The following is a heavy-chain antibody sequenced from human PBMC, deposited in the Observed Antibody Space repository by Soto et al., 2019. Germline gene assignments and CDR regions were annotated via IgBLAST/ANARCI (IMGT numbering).Heavy chain of an antibody. Sequence: QVQLVQSGAEVKKPGSSVTVSCKASGGTFSSYAISWLRQAPGQGLEWMGGIIPIFGTANYAQKFEGRVRITANKSASTACIELSSLRSEDTAVYYCASATRGNNWFDPWGQGTLVTVSS. V-gene: IGHV1-69*06. CDR2: IIPIFGTA. D-gene: IGHD2-15*01. CDR3: ASATRGNNWFDP. J-gene: IGHJ5*02. CDR1: GGTFSSYA.